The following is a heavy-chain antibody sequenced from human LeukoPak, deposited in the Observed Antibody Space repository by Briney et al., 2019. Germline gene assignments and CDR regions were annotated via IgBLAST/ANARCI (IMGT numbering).Heavy chain of an antibody. CDR3: ARREYYGSGSYYAPRYYGMDV. Sequence: GESLKISCKGSGYSFTNYWIGWVRQMPGKGLEWMGIIYPGDSDTRYSPSFQGQVTISADKSISTAYLQWSSLKASDTAMYYCARREYYGSGSYYAPRYYGMDVWGQGTTVTVSS. J-gene: IGHJ6*02. D-gene: IGHD3-10*01. CDR2: IYPGDSDT. V-gene: IGHV5-51*01. CDR1: GYSFTNYW.